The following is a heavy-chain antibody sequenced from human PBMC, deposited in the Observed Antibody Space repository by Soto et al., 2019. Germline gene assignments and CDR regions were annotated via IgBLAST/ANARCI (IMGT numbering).Heavy chain of an antibody. CDR1: GYTFTSYG. J-gene: IGHJ4*02. CDR2: ISAHNGNT. D-gene: IGHD1-1*01. CDR3: ARGGYGDY. V-gene: IGHV1-18*01. Sequence: QVHLVQSGAEVKKPGASVKVSCKASGYTFTSYGITWVRQAPGQGLEWMGWISAHNGNTDYAQKLQGRVIVTRDTSTSTAYMELRSLISNDTAVYYCARGGYGDYWGQGALVTVSS.